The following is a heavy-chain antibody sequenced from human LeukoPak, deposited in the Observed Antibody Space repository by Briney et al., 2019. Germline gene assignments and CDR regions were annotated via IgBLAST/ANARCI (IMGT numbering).Heavy chain of an antibody. D-gene: IGHD3-22*01. J-gene: IGHJ4*02. CDR1: GFTFSSYA. V-gene: IGHV3-30*04. CDR2: ISYDGSNK. Sequence: GGSLRLSCAASGFTFSSYAMHWVRQAPGKGLEWVAVISYDGSNKYYADSAKGRFTISRDNSKNTLYLQMNNLRAEDAAVYYGARDLYYDSSGYYAPAYWGQGTLVTVSS. CDR3: ARDLYYDSSGYYAPAY.